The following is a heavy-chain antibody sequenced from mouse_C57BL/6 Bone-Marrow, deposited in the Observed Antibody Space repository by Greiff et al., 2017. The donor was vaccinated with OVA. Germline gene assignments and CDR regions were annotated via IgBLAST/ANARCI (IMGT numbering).Heavy chain of an antibody. CDR3: ARSTQAPYYYAMDY. CDR2: IRNEANGYTT. CDR1: GFTFTDYY. D-gene: IGHD3-1*01. V-gene: IGHV7-3*01. J-gene: IGHJ4*01. Sequence: EVKLVESGGGLVQPGGSLSLSCAASGFTFTDYYMSWVRQPPGQALEWLGFIRNEANGYTTEYSVSVKGRFTISRANSPSISYLQMNARRAEDSATEDCARSTQAPYYYAMDYWGQGTSVTVSA.